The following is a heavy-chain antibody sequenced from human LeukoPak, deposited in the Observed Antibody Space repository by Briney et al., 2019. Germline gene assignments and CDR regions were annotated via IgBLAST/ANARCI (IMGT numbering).Heavy chain of an antibody. Sequence: SETLSLTCIVSGASISSYYWSWIRQPPGKGLEWIASIYYTGDTNYNPSLRSRVTISVDTSKNQFSLKLNSVTAADTAVYYCARHLSGLRGWFDPWGQGTLVTVSS. J-gene: IGHJ5*02. CDR1: GASISSYY. V-gene: IGHV4-59*08. CDR2: IYYTGDT. CDR3: ARHLSGLRGWFDP. D-gene: IGHD3-10*01.